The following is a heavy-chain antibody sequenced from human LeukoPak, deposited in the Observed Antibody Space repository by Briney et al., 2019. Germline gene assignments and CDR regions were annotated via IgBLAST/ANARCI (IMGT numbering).Heavy chain of an antibody. V-gene: IGHV3-20*04. CDR1: GGSLGDYG. D-gene: IGHD1-1*01. CDR3: VQYLSSNWLSFDY. CDR2: INWDGTNT. Sequence: GGSLRLSCAASGGSLGDYGMSWVRQPPGKGLEWVSGINWDGTNTHYADSVKGRFTIARDNAENSLYLQMNSLRDADTAFYYCVQYLSSNWLSFDYWGRGTLVTVSS. J-gene: IGHJ4*02.